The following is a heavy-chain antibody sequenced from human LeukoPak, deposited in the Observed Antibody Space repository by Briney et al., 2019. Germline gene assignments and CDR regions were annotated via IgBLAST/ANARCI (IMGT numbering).Heavy chain of an antibody. CDR3: ARASRKDIVVVPAAIPGGYYYYMDV. Sequence: GGSLRLSCAASGFTFDDYGMSWVRQAPGKGLEWVSGINWNGGSTGYADSVKGRFTISRDNAKNCLYLQMNSLRAEDTALYCCARASRKDIVVVPAAIPGGYYYYMDVWGKGTTVTVSS. CDR1: GFTFDDYG. CDR2: INWNGGST. V-gene: IGHV3-20*04. J-gene: IGHJ6*03. D-gene: IGHD2-2*01.